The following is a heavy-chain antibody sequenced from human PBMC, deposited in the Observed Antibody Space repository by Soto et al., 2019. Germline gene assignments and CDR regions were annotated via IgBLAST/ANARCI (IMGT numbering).Heavy chain of an antibody. J-gene: IGHJ4*02. Sequence: GGSLRLSCAASGFTFSSYAMSWVRQAPGKGLEWVPAIRGSGGSTYYAASVKGRFTISRDNSKNTLYMKMNSLRAEDTAVYYCAKAGTNYDDSSGYDHFGYWGQGTLVTVS. D-gene: IGHD3-22*01. CDR3: AKAGTNYDDSSGYDHFGY. CDR2: IRGSGGST. V-gene: IGHV3-23*01. CDR1: GFTFSSYA.